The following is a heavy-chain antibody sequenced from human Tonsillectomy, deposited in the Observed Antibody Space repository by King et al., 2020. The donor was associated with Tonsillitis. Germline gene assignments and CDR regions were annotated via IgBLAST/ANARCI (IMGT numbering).Heavy chain of an antibody. D-gene: IGHD3-10*01. Sequence: VQLVESGGGLVQPGGSLRLSCAASGFTFSSYWMHWVRQAPGKGLVWVSRINRDGSSTNYVDSVKGRSTISRANAKNTLYLQISYLRAEDTAVYYCASSVDDAFDLWGQGTMVTASS. J-gene: IGHJ3*01. V-gene: IGHV3-74*01. CDR2: INRDGSST. CDR1: GFTFSSYW. CDR3: ASSVDDAFDL.